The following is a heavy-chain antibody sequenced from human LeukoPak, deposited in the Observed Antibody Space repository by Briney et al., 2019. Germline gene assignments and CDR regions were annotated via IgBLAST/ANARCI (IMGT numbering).Heavy chain of an antibody. J-gene: IGHJ6*03. Sequence: GGSLRLSCAASGFTFNNYAMHWVRQAPGKGLEWVSTINGNGAATYYADSLKGRFLISRDNSKSTVYLRMNKLRVEDAGLYYCANGLAASGNFLLRDYYYFIDVWGKGTTVIVS. CDR2: INGNGAAT. CDR1: GFTFNNYA. D-gene: IGHD1-26*01. V-gene: IGHV3-23*01. CDR3: ANGLAASGNFLLRDYYYFIDV.